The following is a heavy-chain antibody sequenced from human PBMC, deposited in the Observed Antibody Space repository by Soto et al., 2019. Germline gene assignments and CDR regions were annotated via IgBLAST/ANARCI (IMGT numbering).Heavy chain of an antibody. V-gene: IGHV5-51*01. CDR2: IYPGDSDT. J-gene: IGHJ6*02. Sequence: GESLTISCKGSGYSFTSYWIGWVRQMPGKGLEWMGIIYPGDSDTRYSPSFQGQVTISADKSISTAYLQWSSLKASDTAMYYCARPYCSGGSCYYYGMDVWGQGTTVTVSS. CDR3: ARPYCSGGSCYYYGMDV. D-gene: IGHD2-15*01. CDR1: GYSFTSYW.